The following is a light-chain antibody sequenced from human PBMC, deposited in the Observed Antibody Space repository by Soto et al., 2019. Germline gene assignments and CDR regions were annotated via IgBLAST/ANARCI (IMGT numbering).Light chain of an antibody. CDR2: DVN. CDR3: STWKSSRSAYV. J-gene: IGLJ1*01. V-gene: IGLV2-14*01. Sequence: QSALTQPASVSGSPGQSITISCTGTSSNVGEYNYVSWYHQHPVKAPKLMIYDVNNRPSGVSDRLSGSKSGKTASLSICGLQAEDEADYYCSTWKSSRSAYVFGTGTKLTVL. CDR1: SSNVGEYNY.